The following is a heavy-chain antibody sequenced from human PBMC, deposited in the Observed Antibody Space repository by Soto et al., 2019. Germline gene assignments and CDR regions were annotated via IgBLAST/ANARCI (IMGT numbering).Heavy chain of an antibody. J-gene: IGHJ4*02. Sequence: SETLSLTCTVSGGSISSGDYYWSWIRQPPGKGLEWIGYIYYSGSTYYNPSLKSRVTISVDTSKNQFSLKLSSVTAADTAVYYCAREKGREQIFDYGGRGPRFTAS. V-gene: IGHV4-30-4*01. D-gene: IGHD1-1*01. CDR1: GGSISSGDYY. CDR3: AREKGREQIFDY. CDR2: IYYSGST.